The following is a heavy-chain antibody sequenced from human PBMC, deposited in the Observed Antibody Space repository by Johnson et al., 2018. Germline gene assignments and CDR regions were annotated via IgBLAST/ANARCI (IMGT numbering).Heavy chain of an antibody. V-gene: IGHV3-48*01. CDR1: GLSFSSYG. D-gene: IGHD2-21*02. CDR2: ISSTANTIR. J-gene: IGHJ4*02. CDR3: ARDTDFSYFDY. Sequence: VQLVQSGGGLVQPGGSLRLSCAVSGLSFSSYGMVWVRQAPGKGLEWVSYISSTANTIRHYAESVKGRFTISRDNAKSSVYLQMNSLRGEDTAVYYCARDTDFSYFDYWGQGTLVTVSS.